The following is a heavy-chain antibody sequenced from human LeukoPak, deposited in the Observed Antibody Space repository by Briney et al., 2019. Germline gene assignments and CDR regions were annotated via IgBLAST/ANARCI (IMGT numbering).Heavy chain of an antibody. J-gene: IGHJ4*02. CDR1: GCSVSSSSYY. CDR3: ARWEGGSYYDFDY. D-gene: IGHD1-26*01. CDR2: IDYSGST. Sequence: SETLSLTCTVSGCSVSSSSYYWGWIRQSPGKGLEWIGTIDYSGSTYYNASLKSRVTISVDTSKNQFYLRLSSVTAADTAMYYCARWEGGSYYDFDYWGQGTLVTVSS. V-gene: IGHV4-39*01.